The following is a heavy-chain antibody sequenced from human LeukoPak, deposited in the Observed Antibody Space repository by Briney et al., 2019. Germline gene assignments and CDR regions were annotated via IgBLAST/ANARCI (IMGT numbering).Heavy chain of an antibody. V-gene: IGHV1-18*01. D-gene: IGHD1-26*01. CDR1: GGTFSSYA. Sequence: ASVKVSCKASGGTFSSYAISWVRQAPGQGLEWMGWISGYNGNTNYARELHGRVTMSTDTSTGTAYMELRSLRSGDTAVYYCARVEKWELLDAFDIWGQGTMVTVSS. CDR3: ARVEKWELLDAFDI. CDR2: ISGYNGNT. J-gene: IGHJ3*02.